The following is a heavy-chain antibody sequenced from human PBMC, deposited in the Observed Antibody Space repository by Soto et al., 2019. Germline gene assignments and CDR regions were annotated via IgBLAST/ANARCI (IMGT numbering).Heavy chain of an antibody. CDR2: INHSGST. J-gene: IGHJ5*02. CDR3: ASSIPRRNDHPNWFDP. Sequence: SETLSLTCSVSGDSISSSDYYWSWIRQPPGKGLEWIGEINHSGSTNYNPSLKSRVTISVDTSKNQFSLKLSSVTAADTAVYYCASSIPRRNDHPNWFDPWGQGTLVTVSS. CDR1: GDSISSSDYY. D-gene: IGHD1-1*01. V-gene: IGHV4-39*07.